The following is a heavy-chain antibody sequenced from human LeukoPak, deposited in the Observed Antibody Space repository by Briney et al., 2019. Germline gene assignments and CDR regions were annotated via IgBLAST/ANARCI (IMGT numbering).Heavy chain of an antibody. CDR3: AKDSRSSGSYYLVDDAFDI. CDR2: ISGSGGST. J-gene: IGHJ3*02. V-gene: IGHV3-23*01. CDR1: GFTFSSYA. Sequence: GGSLRLSCAASGFTFSSYAMSWVRQAPGKGLEWVSAISGSGGSTYYADSVKGRFTISRDNSKNTLYLQMNSLRAEDTAVYYCAKDSRSSGSYYLVDDAFDIWGQGTMVTVSS. D-gene: IGHD3-10*01.